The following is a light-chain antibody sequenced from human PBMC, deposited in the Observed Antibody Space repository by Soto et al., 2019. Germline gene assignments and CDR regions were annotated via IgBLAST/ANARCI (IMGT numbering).Light chain of an antibody. CDR3: QQYSTSFFT. J-gene: IGKJ3*01. Sequence: DIQMTQSPATLSASVGDRVTITCRASQNIDSALAWYQKKPGTAPKPLIYKASTLASGVPSRFSGSGSGTHFTLTISSLQPDDVASYYCQQYSTSFFTFGPGTSVDLK. V-gene: IGKV1-5*03. CDR2: KAS. CDR1: QNIDSA.